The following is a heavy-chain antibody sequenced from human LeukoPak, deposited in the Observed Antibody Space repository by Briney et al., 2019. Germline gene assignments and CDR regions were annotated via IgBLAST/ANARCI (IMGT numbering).Heavy chain of an antibody. D-gene: IGHD4-17*01. CDR3: AREGEYGDSHY. Sequence: SQTLSLTCVVSGDSISSDAYYWNWIRQAPGKGPEWIGNIYRGRTRFNPSLTSRVTISLDMSKTHVSLNLTSVTAADTAIYYCAREGEYGDSHYWGQGTLVIVSA. CDR1: GDSISSDAYY. V-gene: IGHV4-30-2*01. J-gene: IGHJ4*02. CDR2: IYRGRT.